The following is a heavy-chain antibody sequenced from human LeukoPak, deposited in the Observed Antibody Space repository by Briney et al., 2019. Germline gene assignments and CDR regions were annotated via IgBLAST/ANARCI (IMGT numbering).Heavy chain of an antibody. Sequence: SSETLSLTCTVSGGSISSSNWWSWVRQPPGKGLEWIGEIYHSGSTNYNPSLKSRVTISVDKSKNQFSLKLSSVTAADTAVYYCAITLARGRWNYWGQGTLVTVSS. D-gene: IGHD3-10*01. CDR2: IYHSGST. CDR3: AITLARGRWNY. CDR1: GGSISSSNW. V-gene: IGHV4-4*02. J-gene: IGHJ4*02.